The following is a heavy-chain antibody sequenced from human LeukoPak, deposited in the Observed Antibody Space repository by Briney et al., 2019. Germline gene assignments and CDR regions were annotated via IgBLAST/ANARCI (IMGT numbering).Heavy chain of an antibody. D-gene: IGHD3-22*01. CDR1: GFTFSSYR. Sequence: PGGSLRLSCAASGFTFSSYRMNWVRQAPGKGLEWVSYISSSSSTIYYADSVKGRFTISRDNAKNSLYLQMNSLRAKDTAVYYCARDYLGYYYDSSGPDYFDYWGQGTLVTVSS. V-gene: IGHV3-48*04. J-gene: IGHJ4*02. CDR2: ISSSSSTI. CDR3: ARDYLGYYYDSSGPDYFDY.